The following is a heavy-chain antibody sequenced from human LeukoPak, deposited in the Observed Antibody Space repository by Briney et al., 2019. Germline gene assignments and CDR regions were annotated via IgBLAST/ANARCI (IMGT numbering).Heavy chain of an antibody. D-gene: IGHD3-10*01. CDR2: INPDGGRI. CDR3: ARVGTGSWYFDL. J-gene: IGHJ2*01. V-gene: IGHV3-74*01. CDR1: GFTFSNYW. Sequence: GGALRASCAAFGFTFSNYWMHWVRRAPGKGLVWVSRINPDGGRISYANSVQGRFTISRDNAKNTVYLQMNSLRAEDTAVYYCARVGTGSWYFDLWGRGTLVTFS.